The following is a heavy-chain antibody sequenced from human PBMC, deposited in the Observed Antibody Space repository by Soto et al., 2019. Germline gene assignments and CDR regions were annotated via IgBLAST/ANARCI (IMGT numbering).Heavy chain of an antibody. Sequence: PSETLSLTCTVSGGSISSYYWSWIRQPPGKGLEWIGYIYYSGSTNYNPSLKSRVTISVDTSKNQFSLKLSSVTAADTAVYYCARHVGHYDFWSGSAYMDVWGKGTTVTVSS. CDR1: GGSISSYY. V-gene: IGHV4-59*08. CDR2: IYYSGST. J-gene: IGHJ6*03. D-gene: IGHD3-3*01. CDR3: ARHVGHYDFWSGSAYMDV.